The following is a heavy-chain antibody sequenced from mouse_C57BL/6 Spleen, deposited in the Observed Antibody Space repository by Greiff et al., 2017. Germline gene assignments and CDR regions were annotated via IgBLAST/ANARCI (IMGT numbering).Heavy chain of an antibody. J-gene: IGHJ4*01. CDR2: IDPGDGDT. V-gene: IGHV1-80*01. Sequence: VQLQESGAELVKPGASVKISCKASGYAFSSYWMNWVKQRPGKGLEWIGLIDPGDGDTNYNGKFKGKATLTADKSSSTAYMQLSSLTSEDSAVYFCARGGLRHYAMDCWGQGTSVTVSS. D-gene: IGHD2-4*01. CDR1: GYAFSSYW. CDR3: ARGGLRHYAMDC.